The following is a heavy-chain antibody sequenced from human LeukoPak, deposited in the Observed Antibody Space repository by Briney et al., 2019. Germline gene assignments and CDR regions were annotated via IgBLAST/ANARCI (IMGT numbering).Heavy chain of an antibody. J-gene: IGHJ4*02. CDR1: GYTFSVYY. D-gene: IGHD2-2*01. V-gene: IGHV1-46*01. Sequence: ASVKVSCKTSGYTFSVYYMHWVRQAPGQGLEWMGIINPSGGSTSYAQKFQGRVTMTRDTSTSTVYMELSSLRSEDTAVYYCARLWGGVVPADQSDYWGQGTLVTVSS. CDR3: ARLWGGVVPADQSDY. CDR2: INPSGGST.